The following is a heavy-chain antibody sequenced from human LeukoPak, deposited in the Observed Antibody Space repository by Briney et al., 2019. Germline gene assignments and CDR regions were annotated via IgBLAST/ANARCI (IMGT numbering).Heavy chain of an antibody. J-gene: IGHJ4*02. CDR2: ISTDGSSA. CDR3: ARVNVCPRCHFDY. Sequence: GGSLRLSCAASGLTVINYAMNWVRQAPGKGLVWVSRISTDGSSAIYADSVKGRYTISRDNAKSTLYLQMNSLRAEDTAVYYCARVNVCPRCHFDYWGQGTLVTVSS. D-gene: IGHD3-16*01. CDR1: GLTVINYA. V-gene: IGHV3-74*01.